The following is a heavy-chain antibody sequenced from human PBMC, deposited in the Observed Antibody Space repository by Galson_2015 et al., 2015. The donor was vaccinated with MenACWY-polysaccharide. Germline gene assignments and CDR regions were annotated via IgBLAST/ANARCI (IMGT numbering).Heavy chain of an antibody. V-gene: IGHV3-48*02. J-gene: IGHJ4*02. CDR1: GFTFSTYT. D-gene: IGHD4-11*01. Sequence: SLRLSCAASGFTFSTYTMTWVRQAPGKGLEWVSSVSSGSGTIYYAESVKGRFTISRDNAQSSLYLQLNSLRDEDTAVYYCARVAYSSRTSDSWGQGTLVPASS. CDR3: ARVAYSSRTSDS. CDR2: VSSGSGTI.